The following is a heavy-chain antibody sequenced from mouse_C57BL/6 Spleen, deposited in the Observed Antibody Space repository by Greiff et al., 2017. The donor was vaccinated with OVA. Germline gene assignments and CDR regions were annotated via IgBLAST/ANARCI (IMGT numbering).Heavy chain of an antibody. V-gene: IGHV2-9-1*01. J-gene: IGHJ1*03. Sequence: QVHVKQSGPGLVAPSQSLSITCTVSGFSLTSYAISWVRQPPGKGLEWLGVIWPGGGTTCNSALKSRLSISKDNSKRQVCLKMNRLQTDDTARYYCARNPYFDVWGTGTTGTVSS. CDR1: GFSLTSYA. CDR3: ARNPYFDV. CDR2: IWPGGGT.